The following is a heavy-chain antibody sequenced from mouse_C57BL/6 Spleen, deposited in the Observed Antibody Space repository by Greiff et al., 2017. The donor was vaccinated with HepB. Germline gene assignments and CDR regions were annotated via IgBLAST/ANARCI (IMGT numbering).Heavy chain of an antibody. CDR2: IDPSDSYT. V-gene: IGHV1-69*01. J-gene: IGHJ4*01. CDR3: ARCLTTVARYAMDY. Sequence: VQLQQSGAELVMPGASVKLSCKASGYTFTSYWMHWVKQRPGQGLEWIGEIDPSDSYTNYNQKFKGKSTLTVDKSSSTAYMQLSSLTSGDSAVYYCARCLTTVARYAMDYWGQGTSVTVSS. D-gene: IGHD1-1*01. CDR1: GYTFTSYW.